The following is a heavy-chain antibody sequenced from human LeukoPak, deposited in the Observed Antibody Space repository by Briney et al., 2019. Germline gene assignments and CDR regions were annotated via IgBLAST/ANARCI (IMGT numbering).Heavy chain of an antibody. CDR2: IMQDGGEK. CDR3: AREDHSNYNY. CDR1: GFPFSSYW. J-gene: IGHJ4*02. Sequence: GGSLRLSCAASGFPFSSYWMSWVRQAPGKGLEWVANIMQDGGEKYYVDSVKGRFTISRDNAKNSLYLQINSLRVEDTAVYYCAREDHSNYNYWGQGTLVTVSS. D-gene: IGHD4-11*01. V-gene: IGHV3-7*01.